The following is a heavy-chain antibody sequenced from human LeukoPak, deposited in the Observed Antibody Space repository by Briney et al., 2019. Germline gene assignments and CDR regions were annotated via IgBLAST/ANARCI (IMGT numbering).Heavy chain of an antibody. J-gene: IGHJ5*02. D-gene: IGHD6-19*01. CDR2: IYYSDSGQM. V-gene: IGHV4-39*01. Sequence: SETLSLTCTVSGGSISGSSCYWGWIRQSPGRGLEWIGSIYYSDSGQMFYNPSLKSRVTMSADTSKNQFSLKLTSVSAADTAVYYCARLGHSSGWYGAFWLDPWGQGTLVTVSS. CDR3: ARLGHSSGWYGAFWLDP. CDR1: GGSISGSSCY.